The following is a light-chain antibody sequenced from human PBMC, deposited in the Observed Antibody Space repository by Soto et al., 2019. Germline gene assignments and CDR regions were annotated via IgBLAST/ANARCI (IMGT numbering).Light chain of an antibody. CDR1: VLANKF. Sequence: SYELTQPSSVSVSPGQTARITCSGEVLANKFASWFQQKPGQAPVLVIYKDSERPSGIPERFSGASSGTTVSLTISGAQVDDEAEFYCYSATDNVVLFGGGTKLTVL. V-gene: IGLV3-27*01. CDR3: YSATDNVVL. CDR2: KDS. J-gene: IGLJ2*01.